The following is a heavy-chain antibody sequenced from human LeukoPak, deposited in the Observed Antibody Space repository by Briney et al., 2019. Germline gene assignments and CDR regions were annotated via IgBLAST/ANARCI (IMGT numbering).Heavy chain of an antibody. Sequence: GGSLRLSXAASGFTFSDYYMSWIRQAPGKGLEWVSYISSSGSTIYYADSVRGRFTISRDNAKNSLYLQMNSLRAEDTAVYYCARGVKYQLLWYYFDYWGQGTLVTVSS. CDR2: ISSSGSTI. CDR1: GFTFSDYY. V-gene: IGHV3-11*04. J-gene: IGHJ4*02. D-gene: IGHD2-2*01. CDR3: ARGVKYQLLWYYFDY.